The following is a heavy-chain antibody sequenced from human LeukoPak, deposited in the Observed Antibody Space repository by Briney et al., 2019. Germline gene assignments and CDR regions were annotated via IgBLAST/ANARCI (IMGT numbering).Heavy chain of an antibody. Sequence: PGRSLRLSCAASGFTFSSYAMHWVRQAPGKGLEWVAVISYDGSNKYYADSVKGRFTISRDNSKNTLYLQMNSLRAEDTAVYYCAKDLDNSNPLGYWGQGTLVTVSS. CDR2: ISYDGSNK. CDR3: AKDLDNSNPLGY. V-gene: IGHV3-30-3*01. D-gene: IGHD4-11*01. CDR1: GFTFSSYA. J-gene: IGHJ4*02.